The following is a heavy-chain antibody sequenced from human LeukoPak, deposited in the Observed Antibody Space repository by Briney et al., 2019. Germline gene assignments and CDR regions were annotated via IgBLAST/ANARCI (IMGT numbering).Heavy chain of an antibody. Sequence: PSETLSLTCTVSGGSISGFYWIWIRQPPGKALEWIGYIYYSGSTNYNPSLKSRAALSVDTSKNQFSLKLSSVTAADTALYYCARVSNDFSGNGAFDIWGQGTMVTVSS. V-gene: IGHV4-59*01. J-gene: IGHJ3*02. CDR2: IYYSGST. CDR3: ARVSNDFSGNGAFDI. CDR1: GGSISGFY. D-gene: IGHD4-23*01.